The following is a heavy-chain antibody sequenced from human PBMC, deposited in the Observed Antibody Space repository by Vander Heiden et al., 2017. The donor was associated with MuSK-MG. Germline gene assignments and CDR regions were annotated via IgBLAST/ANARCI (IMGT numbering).Heavy chain of an antibody. CDR3: ARAPYSNFHDY. D-gene: IGHD4-4*01. Sequence: QVQLQESGPGLVKPSETLSLTCTVPGGSISSYYWSWIRQPPGKGLEWIGYIYYSGSTNYNPSLKSRVTISVDTSKNQFSLKLSSVTAADTAVYYCARAPYSNFHDYWGQGTLVTVSS. CDR2: IYYSGST. J-gene: IGHJ4*02. V-gene: IGHV4-59*01. CDR1: GGSISSYY.